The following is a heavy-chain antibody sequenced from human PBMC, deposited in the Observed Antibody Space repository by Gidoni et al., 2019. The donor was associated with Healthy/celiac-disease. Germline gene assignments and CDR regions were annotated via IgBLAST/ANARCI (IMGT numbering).Heavy chain of an antibody. V-gene: IGHV2-70*15. CDR2: IDWDDDK. CDR1: GFSLSTSGMC. J-gene: IGHJ5*02. CDR3: ARTRIVGATYWFDP. Sequence: QVTLRESGPALVKPTQTLTLTCPFSGFSLSTSGMCVSWIRQPPGKALEWLARIDWDDDKYYSTSLKTRLTISKDTSKNQVVLTMTNMDPVDTATYYCARTRIVGATYWFDPWGQGTLVTVSS. D-gene: IGHD1-26*01.